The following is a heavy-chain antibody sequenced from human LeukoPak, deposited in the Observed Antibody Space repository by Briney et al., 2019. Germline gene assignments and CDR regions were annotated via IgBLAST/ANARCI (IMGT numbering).Heavy chain of an antibody. Sequence: SETLSLTCTVSGGSINSYYWSWIRQPPGKGLEWIGYIYYSGSTNYNPSLKSRVTISVDTSKNQFSLKLSSVTAADTAVYYCARGEYGDYGTGIYYYYYYMDVWGKGTTVTISS. CDR1: GGSINSYY. CDR2: IYYSGST. V-gene: IGHV4-59*01. J-gene: IGHJ6*03. D-gene: IGHD4-17*01. CDR3: ARGEYGDYGTGIYYYYYYMDV.